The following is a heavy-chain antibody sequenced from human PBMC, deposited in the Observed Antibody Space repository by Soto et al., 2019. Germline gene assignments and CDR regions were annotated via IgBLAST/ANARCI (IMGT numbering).Heavy chain of an antibody. Sequence: SVKVSCKASGGTFSSYAISWVRQAPGQGLEWMGGIIPIFGTANYAQKFQGRVTITADKSTSTAYMELSSLRSEDTAVYYCARELGAARPYGMDVWGQGTTVTVSS. CDR2: IIPIFGTA. V-gene: IGHV1-69*06. CDR1: GGTFSSYA. D-gene: IGHD6-6*01. CDR3: ARELGAARPYGMDV. J-gene: IGHJ6*02.